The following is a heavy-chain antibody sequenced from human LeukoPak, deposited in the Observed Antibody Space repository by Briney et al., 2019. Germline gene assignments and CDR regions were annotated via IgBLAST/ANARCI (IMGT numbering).Heavy chain of an antibody. D-gene: IGHD3-10*01. CDR3: ARVGTMVRGVPRVGFDY. CDR1: GYTFTSYY. V-gene: IGHV1-2*06. CDR2: INPNSGGT. Sequence: ASVNVSCKASGYTFTSYYMHWVRQAPGQGLEWMGRINPNSGGTNYAQKFQGRVTMTRDTSISTAYMELSRLRSDDTAVYYCARVGTMVRGVPRVGFDYWGQGTLVTVSS. J-gene: IGHJ4*02.